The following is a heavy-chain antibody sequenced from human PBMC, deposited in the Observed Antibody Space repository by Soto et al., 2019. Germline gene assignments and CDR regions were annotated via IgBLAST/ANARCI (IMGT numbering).Heavy chain of an antibody. J-gene: IGHJ4*02. D-gene: IGHD6-19*01. CDR3: AKDRGGFARGWEYYDF. CDR1: GFAFSSYT. V-gene: IGHV3-23*01. CDR2: ISASGGST. Sequence: VGSLRFSCAASGFAFSSYTMSWVRQTPGKGLEWVSSISASGGSTYYGDSLKGRFTISRDNSKNTLNLHIKSLGVEDSAVYYCAKDRGGFARGWEYYDFWGQGTQVTVSS.